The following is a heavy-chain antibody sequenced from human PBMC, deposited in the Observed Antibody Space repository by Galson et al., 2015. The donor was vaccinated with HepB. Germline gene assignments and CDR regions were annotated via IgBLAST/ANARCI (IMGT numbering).Heavy chain of an antibody. J-gene: IGHJ2*01. V-gene: IGHV1-18*04. CDR2: VSCYNGDT. D-gene: IGHD3-10*01. CDR1: GSTFNSYG. CDR3: ARTVPRGVASRRVWYFDL. Sequence: SVKVSCKGFGSTFNSYGITWVRQAPGQGPEWMGWVSCYNGDTDYAQNFQGRLTVTTDTPTRTVYMELRNLKFDDTALYYCARTVPRGVASRRVWYFDLWGRGTLVTVSS.